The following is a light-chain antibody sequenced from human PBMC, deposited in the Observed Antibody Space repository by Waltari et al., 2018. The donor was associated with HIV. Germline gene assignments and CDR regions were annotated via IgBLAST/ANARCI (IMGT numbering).Light chain of an antibody. V-gene: IGKV4-1*01. CDR2: WAS. CDR3: QQYYSTPRT. CDR1: LKILFSSTNKNY. J-gene: IGKJ1*01. Sequence: DIILTQSHDSLAVSLGARATMNCTSRLKILFSSTNKNYLSWYRPRPGQPPRLLIYWASSRESGVPDRFTGSGSGTNFTLTISRLQADDVAVYFCQQYYSTPRTFGQGTKV.